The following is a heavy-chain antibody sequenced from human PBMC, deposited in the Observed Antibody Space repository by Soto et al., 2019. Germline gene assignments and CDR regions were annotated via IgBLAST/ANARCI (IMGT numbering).Heavy chain of an antibody. D-gene: IGHD2-2*01. CDR2: ISSSSSTI. J-gene: IGHJ3*02. CDR1: GFTFSSYS. CDR3: ARDRYCSSTSCYLDAFDI. V-gene: IGHV3-48*01. Sequence: EVQLVESGGGLVQPGGSLRLSCAASGFTFSSYSMNWVRQAPGKGLEWVSYISSSSSTIYYADSVKGRSTISRDNAKNSLYLQMNSLRAEDTAVYYCARDRYCSSTSCYLDAFDIWGQGTMVTVSS.